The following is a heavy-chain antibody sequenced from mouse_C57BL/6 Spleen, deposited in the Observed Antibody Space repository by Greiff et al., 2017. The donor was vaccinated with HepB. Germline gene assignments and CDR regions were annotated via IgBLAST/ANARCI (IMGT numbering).Heavy chain of an antibody. V-gene: IGHV1-63*01. D-gene: IGHD1-1*01. J-gene: IGHJ2*01. CDR2: IYPGGGYT. CDR1: GYTFTNYW. CDR3: ARRVITTGVYYFDY. Sequence: SGAELVRPGTSVKMSCKASGYTFTNYWIGWAKQRPGHGLEWIGDIYPGGGYTNYNEKFKGKATLTADKSSSTAYMQFSSLTSEDSAIYYCARRVITTGVYYFDYWGQGTTLTVSS.